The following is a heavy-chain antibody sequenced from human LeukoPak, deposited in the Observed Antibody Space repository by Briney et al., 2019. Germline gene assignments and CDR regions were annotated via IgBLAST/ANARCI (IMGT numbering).Heavy chain of an antibody. Sequence: PGGSLRLSCAASGFTFSGYSMNWVRQATGKGLEWVSAIGIAGDTYYPDSVKGRFTISRENAKNSLYLQMNSLRAGDTAVYYCARVLSARSGGYDAFDIWGQGTMVTVSS. J-gene: IGHJ3*02. V-gene: IGHV3-13*01. D-gene: IGHD6-25*01. CDR3: ARVLSARSGGYDAFDI. CDR2: IGIAGDT. CDR1: GFTFSGYS.